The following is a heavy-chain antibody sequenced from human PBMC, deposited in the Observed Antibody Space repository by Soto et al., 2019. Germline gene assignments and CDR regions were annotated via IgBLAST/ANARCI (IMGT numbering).Heavy chain of an antibody. V-gene: IGHV3-33*01. J-gene: IGHJ6*02. Sequence: QVQLVESGGGVVQPGRSLRLSCAASGFTFSSYGMHWVCQAPGKRLEWVAVIWYDGSNKYYADSVKGRFTISRDNSKNTLYLQMNSLRAEDTAVYYCARALGLRFLEWLLHGMDVWGQGTTVTVSS. CDR1: GFTFSSYG. CDR2: IWYDGSNK. CDR3: ARALGLRFLEWLLHGMDV. D-gene: IGHD3-3*01.